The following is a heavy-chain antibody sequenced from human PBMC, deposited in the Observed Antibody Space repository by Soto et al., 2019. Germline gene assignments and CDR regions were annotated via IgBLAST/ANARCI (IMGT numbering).Heavy chain of an antibody. CDR1: GYTFTSDG. V-gene: IGHV1-18*01. CDR3: ARGRYGDY. CDR2: ISAHNGNT. J-gene: IGHJ4*02. Sequence: QVHLVQSGAEVKKPGASVKVSCKASGYTFTSDGITWVRQAPGQGLEWMGWISAHNGNTDYAQKLQGRVIVTRDTSTSTTYMELRSLRSDDAAVYYCARGRYGDYWGQGARVTVSS. D-gene: IGHD1-1*01.